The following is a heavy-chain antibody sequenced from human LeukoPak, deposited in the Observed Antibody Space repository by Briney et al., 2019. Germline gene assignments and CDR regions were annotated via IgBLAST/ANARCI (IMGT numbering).Heavy chain of an antibody. V-gene: IGHV3-9*01. CDR1: GFTFDGCA. Sequence: GGSLRLSCAASGFTFDGCAMHWVRQAPGKGLEWVSGISWNSGSIGYADSVKGRFTISRDNAKNSLYLQMNSLRAEDTALYYCAKDSSWAYGITATQFDYWGQGTLVTVSS. J-gene: IGHJ4*02. D-gene: IGHD1-20*01. CDR3: AKDSSWAYGITATQFDY. CDR2: ISWNSGSI.